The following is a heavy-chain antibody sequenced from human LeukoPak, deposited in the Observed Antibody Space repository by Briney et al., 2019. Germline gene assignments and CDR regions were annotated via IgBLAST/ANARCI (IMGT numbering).Heavy chain of an antibody. D-gene: IGHD2-2*01. V-gene: IGHV4-34*01. CDR1: GGSFSGYY. J-gene: IGHJ4*02. Sequence: PSETLSLTCAVYGGSFSGYYWSWIRQPPGKGLEWIGGINHSGSTNYNPSLKSRVTISVDTSKNQFSLKLSSVTAADTAVYYCARGSVVVPAAVYWGQGTLVTVSS. CDR2: INHSGST. CDR3: ARGSVVVPAAVY.